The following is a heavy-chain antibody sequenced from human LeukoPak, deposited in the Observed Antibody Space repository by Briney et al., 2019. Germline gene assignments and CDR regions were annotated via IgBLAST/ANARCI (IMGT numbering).Heavy chain of an antibody. CDR3: ASWVNDGNYPYYFDY. Sequence: VASVKVSCKASGYTFTGYYMHRVRQAPGQGLEWMGWINPNSGGTNYAQKFQGRVTMTRDTSISTAYMELSRLRSDDTAVYYCASWVNDGNYPYYFDYWGQGTLVTVSS. CDR2: INPNSGGT. CDR1: GYTFTGYY. V-gene: IGHV1-2*02. D-gene: IGHD4-17*01. J-gene: IGHJ4*02.